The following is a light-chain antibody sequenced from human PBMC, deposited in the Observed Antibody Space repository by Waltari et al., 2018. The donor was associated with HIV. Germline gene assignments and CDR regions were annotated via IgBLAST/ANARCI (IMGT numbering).Light chain of an antibody. CDR2: GNK. CDR3: AAWDDSLSGRV. Sequence: QSVLTQPPSASGTPGQRVTISCSGSSSNIGSNYVYWYQQRPGTAPKLLIYGNKRRPSGVPDRVSGSKSGTSASLAISGLRSEDEADYYCAAWDDSLSGRVFGGGTKLTVL. J-gene: IGLJ3*02. CDR1: SSNIGSNY. V-gene: IGLV1-47*01.